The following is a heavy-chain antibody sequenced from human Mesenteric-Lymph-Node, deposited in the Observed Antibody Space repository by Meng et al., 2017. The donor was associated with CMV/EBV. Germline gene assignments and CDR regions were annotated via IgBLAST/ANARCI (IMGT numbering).Heavy chain of an antibody. J-gene: IGHJ4*02. Sequence: TVSGGSISSYYWSWIRQHPRKGLEWIGYIYYSGSTNYHPSLKSRVTISVDTSKNQFSLKLSSVTAADTAVYYCAGGYSGYDYGWVDYWGQGTLVTVSS. CDR1: GGSISSYY. V-gene: IGHV4-59*01. CDR3: AGGYSGYDYGWVDY. CDR2: IYYSGST. D-gene: IGHD5-12*01.